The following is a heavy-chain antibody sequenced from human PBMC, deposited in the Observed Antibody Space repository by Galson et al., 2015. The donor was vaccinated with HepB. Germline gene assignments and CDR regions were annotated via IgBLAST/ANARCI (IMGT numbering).Heavy chain of an antibody. V-gene: IGHV3-49*04. CDR3: TRGGNYGSGSYYNDGY. J-gene: IGHJ4*02. CDR1: GFTFGDYA. Sequence: SLRLSCAASGFTFGDYAMSWVRQAPGKGLEWVGFIRSKAYGGTTEYAASVKGRFTISRDDSKSIAYLQMNSLKTEDTAVYYCTRGGNYGSGSYYNDGYWGQGTLVTVSS. D-gene: IGHD3-10*01. CDR2: IRSKAYGGTT.